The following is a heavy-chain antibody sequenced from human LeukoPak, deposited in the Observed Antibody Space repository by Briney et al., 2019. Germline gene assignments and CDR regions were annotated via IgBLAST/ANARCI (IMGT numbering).Heavy chain of an antibody. Sequence: SETLSLTCTVSGGSISGHYWTWIRRSAGKGLEWIGRILTSGSSNYNPSPKSRVTMSVDTSKNRFSLKLSSVTAADTAVYYCARGGSQQWLVDYWGQGTLVTVSS. CDR2: ILTSGSS. CDR1: GGSISGHY. V-gene: IGHV4-4*07. CDR3: ARGGSQQWLVDY. D-gene: IGHD6-19*01. J-gene: IGHJ4*02.